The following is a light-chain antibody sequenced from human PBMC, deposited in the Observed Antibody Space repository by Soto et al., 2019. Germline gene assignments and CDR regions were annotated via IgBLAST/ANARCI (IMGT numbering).Light chain of an antibody. J-gene: IGLJ2*01. V-gene: IGLV1-44*01. CDR1: SSNIGSNT. CDR2: GNN. Sequence: QAVVTQPPSASGTPGQRVTISCSGSSSNIGSNTVNWYQQLPGTAPKLLIYGNNQRPSGVPDRFSGSKSGTSASLAISGLQSEDEADYYCAPWDDSLNGPIFGGGTKLTVL. CDR3: APWDDSLNGPI.